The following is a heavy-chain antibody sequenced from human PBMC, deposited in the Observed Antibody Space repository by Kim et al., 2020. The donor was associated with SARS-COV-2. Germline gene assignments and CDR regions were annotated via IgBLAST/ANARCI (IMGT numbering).Heavy chain of an antibody. CDR1: GYRFTSYW. D-gene: IGHD3-10*01. CDR2: IYCGDSQT. J-gene: IGHJ6*02. V-gene: IGHV5-51*01. Sequence: GESLKISCEGSGYRFTSYWIAWVRQMPGKGLEWMGIIYCGDSQTIYSPSFQGQVTISADKSINTAYLQWSSLKASDTAMYYCARQEITMVRGLMVYYYGMDVWGQGTTVTVSS. CDR3: ARQEITMVRGLMVYYYGMDV.